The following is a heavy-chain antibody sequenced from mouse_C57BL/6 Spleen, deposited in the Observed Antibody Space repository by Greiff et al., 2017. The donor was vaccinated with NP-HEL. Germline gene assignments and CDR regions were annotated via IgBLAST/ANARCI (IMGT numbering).Heavy chain of an antibody. V-gene: IGHV5-4*01. Sequence: EVQLVESGGGLVKPGGSLKLSCAASGFTFSSYAMSWVRQTPEKRLEWVATISDGGSYTYYPDNVKGRFTISRDNAKNNLYLQMSHLKSEDTAMYYCARDRWDGGFDYWGQGTTLTVSS. D-gene: IGHD4-1*01. J-gene: IGHJ2*01. CDR1: GFTFSSYA. CDR2: ISDGGSYT. CDR3: ARDRWDGGFDY.